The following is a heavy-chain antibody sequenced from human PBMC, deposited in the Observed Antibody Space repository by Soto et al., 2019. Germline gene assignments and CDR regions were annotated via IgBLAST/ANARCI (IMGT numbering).Heavy chain of an antibody. D-gene: IGHD3-10*01. Sequence: GASVKVSCKASGYTFTCYYMHWVRQAPGQGLEWMGWINPNSGGTNYAQKFQGWVAISLDTAKNQFSLNLSSVTAADTALYYCARQGFGELHGLVDVWGQGITVTVSS. J-gene: IGHJ6*02. CDR3: ARQGFGELHGLVDV. CDR1: GYTFTCYY. CDR2: INPNSGGT. V-gene: IGHV1-2*04.